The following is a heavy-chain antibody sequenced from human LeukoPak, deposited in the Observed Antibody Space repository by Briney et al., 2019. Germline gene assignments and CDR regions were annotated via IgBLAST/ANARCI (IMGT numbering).Heavy chain of an antibody. D-gene: IGHD3-22*01. CDR2: IQQDGNEK. V-gene: IGHV3-7*01. CDR1: GFTFSTYW. Sequence: VESGGGLVQPGGSLRLSCAASGFTFSTYWMSWVRQAPGKGLEWVANIQQDGNEKYYVDSVKGRFTISRDNSKNTLYLQMNSLRAEDTAVYYCARGTYYYDSSQRWGAFDIWGQGTMVTVSS. J-gene: IGHJ3*02. CDR3: ARGTYYYDSSQRWGAFDI.